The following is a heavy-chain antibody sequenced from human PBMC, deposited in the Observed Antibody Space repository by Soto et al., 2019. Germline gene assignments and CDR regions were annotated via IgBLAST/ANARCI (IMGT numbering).Heavy chain of an antibody. V-gene: IGHV3-33*01. CDR1: GVIFSKFG. Sequence: PGGSLRLSCAASGVIFSKFGMHCFRQAPGKGLEWVGIIWHDGSNKYYADSVEGRFTISRDNSKNTVYLQMNSLRGEDTGIYYCAGFYVAAGAAPLEYWGQGTLVTVSS. D-gene: IGHD1-26*01. CDR2: IWHDGSNK. CDR3: AGFYVAAGAAPLEY. J-gene: IGHJ4*02.